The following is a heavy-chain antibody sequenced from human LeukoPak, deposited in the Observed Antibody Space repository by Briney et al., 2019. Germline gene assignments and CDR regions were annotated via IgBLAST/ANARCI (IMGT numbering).Heavy chain of an antibody. CDR2: MNPNSGNT. V-gene: IGHV1-8*01. J-gene: IGHJ4*02. CDR1: GYTFTSYD. D-gene: IGHD3-10*01. CDR3: ARQVRGVIIWKYYFDY. Sequence: ASVKVSCKASGYTFTSYDINWVRQATGQGLEWMGWMNPNSGNTGYAQKFQGRVTMTRNTSISTAYMELSSLRSEDTAVYYCARQVRGVIIWKYYFDYWGQGTLVTVSP.